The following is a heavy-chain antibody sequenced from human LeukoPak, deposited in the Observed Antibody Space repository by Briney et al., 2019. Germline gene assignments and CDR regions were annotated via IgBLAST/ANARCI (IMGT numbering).Heavy chain of an antibody. CDR3: ARDERGSGWYMVAFDI. D-gene: IGHD6-19*01. CDR1: GYTFTSYY. Sequence: ASVKVSCKASGYTFTSYYMHWVRQAPGQGLEWMGIINPSGGSTSYAQKFQGRVTMTRDTSTSTVYMELSSLRSEDTAVYYCARDERGSGWYMVAFDIWGQGTMVTVSS. J-gene: IGHJ3*02. V-gene: IGHV1-46*01. CDR2: INPSGGST.